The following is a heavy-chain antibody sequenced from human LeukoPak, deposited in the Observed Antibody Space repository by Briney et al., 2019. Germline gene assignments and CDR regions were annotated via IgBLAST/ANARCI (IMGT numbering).Heavy chain of an antibody. J-gene: IGHJ4*02. CDR2: INPNSGGT. Sequence: ASVKVSCKASGYTFTGYYMPWVRQAPGQGLEWMGWINPNSGGTNYAQKFQGRVTMTRDTSISTAYMELSRLRSDDTAVYYCARVERWLQLWFDYWGQGTLVTVSS. CDR1: GYTFTGYY. V-gene: IGHV1-2*02. CDR3: ARVERWLQLWFDY. D-gene: IGHD5-24*01.